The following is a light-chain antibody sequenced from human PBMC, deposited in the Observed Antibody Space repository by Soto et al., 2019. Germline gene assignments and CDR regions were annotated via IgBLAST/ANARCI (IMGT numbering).Light chain of an antibody. V-gene: IGKV3-20*01. Sequence: ELVFTQSPCTLSLSPGERATLSCRASQSVSSSYLAWYQQKPGQAPRLLIHAGSTRATGIPARISGSGSGTEFTLTISSLQSEDFAVYYCQQFRNWPWTFGQGTKVDNK. J-gene: IGKJ1*01. CDR3: QQFRNWPWT. CDR2: AGS. CDR1: QSVSSSY.